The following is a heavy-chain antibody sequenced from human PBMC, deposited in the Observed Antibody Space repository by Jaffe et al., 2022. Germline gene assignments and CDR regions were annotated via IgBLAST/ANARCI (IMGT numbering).Heavy chain of an antibody. CDR2: IYPGDSDT. J-gene: IGHJ3*02. Sequence: EVQLVQSGAEVKKPGESLKISCKGSGYSFTSYWIGWVRQMPGKGLEWMGIIYPGDSDTRYSPSFQGQVTISADKSISTAYLQWSSLKASDTAMYYCARHLIGYCSGGSCYSGLDIWGQGTMVTVSS. CDR3: ARHLIGYCSGGSCYSGLDI. D-gene: IGHD2-15*01. CDR1: GYSFTSYW. V-gene: IGHV5-51*01.